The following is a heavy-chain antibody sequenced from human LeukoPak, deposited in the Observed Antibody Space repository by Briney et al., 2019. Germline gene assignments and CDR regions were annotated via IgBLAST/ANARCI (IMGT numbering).Heavy chain of an antibody. V-gene: IGHV3-23*01. CDR3: AKRGPHYGIVGAWDAFDI. CDR2: ISGSGDST. Sequence: GGSLRLSCAASGFTFSSYAMSWVRQAPGKGLEWVSAISGSGDSTYYADSVKGRFTISRDNSKNTLYLQMNSLRAEDTAVYYCAKRGPHYGIVGAWDAFDIWGQGTMVTVSS. J-gene: IGHJ3*02. CDR1: GFTFSSYA. D-gene: IGHD1-26*01.